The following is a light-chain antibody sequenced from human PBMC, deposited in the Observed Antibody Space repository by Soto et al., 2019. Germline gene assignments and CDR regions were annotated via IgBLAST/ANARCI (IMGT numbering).Light chain of an antibody. V-gene: IGKV3-15*01. CDR3: QQYSNGPPWT. CDR2: RAS. CDR1: QSLGGN. Sequence: EIVMTQSPATLAVSPGDTATLSCWSSQSLGGNLAWYQQNPGQAPTLLIFRASSSATGVPARFSASGSGTEFTLTISGLQSDDFAVYYCQQYSNGPPWTCCPGTKVDIK. J-gene: IGKJ1*01.